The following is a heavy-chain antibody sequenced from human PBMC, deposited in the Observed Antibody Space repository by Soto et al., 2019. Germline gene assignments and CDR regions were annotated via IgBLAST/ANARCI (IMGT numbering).Heavy chain of an antibody. D-gene: IGHD3-22*01. V-gene: IGHV4-39*01. CDR2: IHYSGST. CDR1: GDSVTISDYY. Sequence: QLQLQESGPGLVKPSETLSLTCTVSGDSVTISDYYWGWIRQPPAKGPEWIGSIHYSGSTYYNPSLKSRVPISGDTSKKQFSLKLTSVTAADAAVYYCAAHDSGGYYAEYWGQGTLVTVSA. J-gene: IGHJ4*02. CDR3: AAHDSGGYYAEY.